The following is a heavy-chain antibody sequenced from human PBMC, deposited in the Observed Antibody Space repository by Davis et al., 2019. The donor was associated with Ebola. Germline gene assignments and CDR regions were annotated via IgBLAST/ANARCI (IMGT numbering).Heavy chain of an antibody. J-gene: IGHJ6*02. CDR1: GFTFSGSA. Sequence: PGGSLRLSCAASGFTFSGSAMHWVRQASGKGLELVGRIKSKANSYATAYAASVRGRFTISRDDSKNTAYLQMNSLKTEDTAVYYCTRSPSYCSSFSCYTDYFGMDVWGQGTTVTVSS. CDR2: IKSKANSYAT. V-gene: IGHV3-73*01. CDR3: TRSPSYCSSFSCYTDYFGMDV. D-gene: IGHD2-2*02.